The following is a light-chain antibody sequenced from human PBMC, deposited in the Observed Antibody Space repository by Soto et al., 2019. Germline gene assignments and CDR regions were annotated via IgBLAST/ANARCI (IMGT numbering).Light chain of an antibody. CDR2: AAS. CDR1: QSISDN. V-gene: IGKV1-39*01. J-gene: IGKJ2*02. CDR3: QQSYGPPCT. Sequence: EMTQSPSSLSASVGDRVTITCRASQSISDNVNWYQFQPGKAPKLLIYAASNLQTGVPSRFTGSGSGTDFVLTISGLQPEDSATYSCQQSYGPPCTFGLRTKLEIK.